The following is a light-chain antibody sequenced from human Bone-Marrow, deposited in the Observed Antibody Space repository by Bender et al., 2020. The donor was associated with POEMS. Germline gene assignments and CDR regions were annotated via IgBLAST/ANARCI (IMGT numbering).Light chain of an antibody. CDR3: SSYAGSNTVL. V-gene: IGLV2-14*02. Sequence: QSALTQPASVSGSPGQSITISCTGTSSDVGSFNLVSWYQQHPAKAPKLIIYEGVKRPSGVSNRFSGSKSGNTASLTVSGLQPEDEADYYCSSYAGSNTVLFGGGTKLTVL. J-gene: IGLJ2*01. CDR1: SSDVGSFNL. CDR2: EGV.